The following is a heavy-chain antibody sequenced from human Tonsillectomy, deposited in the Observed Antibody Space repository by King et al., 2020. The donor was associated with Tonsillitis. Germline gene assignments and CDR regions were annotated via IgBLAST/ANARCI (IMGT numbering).Heavy chain of an antibody. V-gene: IGHV3-21*01. J-gene: IGHJ3*02. CDR1: GFRFSDYD. D-gene: IGHD3-22*01. Sequence: VQLVESGGGLVKPGGSLRLSCATSGFRFSDYDMNWVRQAPGKGLEWVSSISSNRKYIYYADSVKGRMTISRDNAKNSLYLQVDSLTVEDTAVYYCAKDKGGDLCDSSRGAFDIWGQGTTVTVSS. CDR2: ISSNRKYI. CDR3: AKDKGGDLCDSSRGAFDI.